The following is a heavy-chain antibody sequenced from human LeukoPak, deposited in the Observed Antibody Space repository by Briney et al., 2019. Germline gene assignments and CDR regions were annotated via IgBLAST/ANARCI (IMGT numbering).Heavy chain of an antibody. Sequence: ASVKVSCKASGYTFTGYYMHWVRQAPGQGLEWMGWISPKSGGTNYAQKSQGRVTMTRDTSISTAYMELSRLRSDDTALYYCAKAGRFRALDYWGQGTLVTVSS. V-gene: IGHV1-2*02. CDR2: ISPKSGGT. CDR3: AKAGRFRALDY. CDR1: GYTFTGYY. J-gene: IGHJ4*02.